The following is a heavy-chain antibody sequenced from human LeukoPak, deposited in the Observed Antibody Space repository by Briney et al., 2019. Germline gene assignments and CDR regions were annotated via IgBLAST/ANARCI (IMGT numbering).Heavy chain of an antibody. V-gene: IGHV4-38-2*02. D-gene: IGHD6-19*01. Sequence: SETLSLTCTVSGYSLSSGYYWGWIRQPPGKGLEWIGSIYHSGSTYYNPSLKSRVTISVDTSKNQFSLKLSSVTAADTAVYYCARDGGSGPAARDYWGQGTLVTVSS. CDR2: IYHSGST. CDR3: ARDGGSGPAARDY. CDR1: GYSLSSGYY. J-gene: IGHJ4*02.